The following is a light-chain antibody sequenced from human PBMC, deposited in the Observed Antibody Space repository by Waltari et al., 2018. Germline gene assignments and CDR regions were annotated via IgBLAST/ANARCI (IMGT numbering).Light chain of an antibody. Sequence: DIQMTQSPSSLSASVGDRVTINCRASQSISTYLNWYQQKPGKAPKLLIFAASSLQSGVPSRFSGSGSGTDFTLTIHSLQPEDFATYYCQQTYNSPPWTFGQGTKVEIK. CDR1: QSISTY. V-gene: IGKV1-39*01. J-gene: IGKJ1*01. CDR3: QQTYNSPPWT. CDR2: AAS.